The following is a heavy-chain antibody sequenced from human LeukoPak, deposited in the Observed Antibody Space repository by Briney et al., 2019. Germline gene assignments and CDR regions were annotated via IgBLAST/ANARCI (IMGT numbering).Heavy chain of an antibody. CDR1: GFTFSSYG. CDR2: IWYDGSNK. Sequence: GRSLRLSCAASGFTFSSYGMHWVRQAPGKGLEWVAAIWYDGSNKYYADSVKGRFTISRDNSKNTLYLQMNSLRAEDTAVYYCARDEQWQTFDYWGQGTLVTVSS. CDR3: ARDEQWQTFDY. J-gene: IGHJ4*02. V-gene: IGHV3-33*01. D-gene: IGHD6-19*01.